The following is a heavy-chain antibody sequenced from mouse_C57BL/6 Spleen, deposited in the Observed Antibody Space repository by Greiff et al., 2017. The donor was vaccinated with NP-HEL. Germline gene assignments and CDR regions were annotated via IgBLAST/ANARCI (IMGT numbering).Heavy chain of an antibody. CDR3: ARGYDYAPYAMDY. V-gene: IGHV1-50*01. D-gene: IGHD2-4*01. J-gene: IGHJ4*01. Sequence: VQLQQPGAELVKPGASVKLSCKASGYTFTSYWMQWVKQRPGQGLEWIGEIDPSDSYTNYNQKFKGKATLTVDTSSSTAYMQRSSLTSEDSAVYYCARGYDYAPYAMDYWGQGTSVTVSS. CDR1: GYTFTSYW. CDR2: IDPSDSYT.